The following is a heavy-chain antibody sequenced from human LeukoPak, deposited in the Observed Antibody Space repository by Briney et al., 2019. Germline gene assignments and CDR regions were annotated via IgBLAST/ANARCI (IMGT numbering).Heavy chain of an antibody. D-gene: IGHD6-19*01. CDR3: AREVSSSGWYPRDAFDI. Sequence: GASVKVSCKASGGTFSSYTISWVRQAPGQGLEWMGRIIPIFGTANYAQKFQGRVTITTDESTSTAYMELSSLRSEDTAVYYCAREVSSSGWYPRDAFDIWGQGTMVTVSS. V-gene: IGHV1-69*05. J-gene: IGHJ3*02. CDR1: GGTFSSYT. CDR2: IIPIFGTA.